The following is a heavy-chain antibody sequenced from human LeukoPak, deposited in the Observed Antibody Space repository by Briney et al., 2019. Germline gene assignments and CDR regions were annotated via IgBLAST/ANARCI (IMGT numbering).Heavy chain of an antibody. J-gene: IGHJ6*02. CDR1: GFTFSNYA. Sequence: GGSLRLSCAASGFTFSNYAMSWVRQAPGKGLERVSAISGSGGSTYYADSVKGRFTISRDNSKNTLYLQMTSLRAEDSAVYYCARYCTSTSCADSSYYGMDVWGQGTTVTVSS. CDR3: ARYCTSTSCADSSYYGMDV. V-gene: IGHV3-23*01. CDR2: ISGSGGST. D-gene: IGHD2-2*01.